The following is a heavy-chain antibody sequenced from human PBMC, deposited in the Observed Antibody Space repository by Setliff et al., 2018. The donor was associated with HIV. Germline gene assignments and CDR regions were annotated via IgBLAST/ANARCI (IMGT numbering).Heavy chain of an antibody. D-gene: IGHD3-9*01. CDR1: GGTFSSYV. V-gene: IGHV1-69*10. CDR2: NPNSGNR. Sequence: ASVKVSCKAFGGTFSSYVISWVRQAPGQGLEWMNPNSGNRGYAQLFQDRITISADKSTSTAYMELSNLRSNDTAVYYCARSGYFDSSAEFWGQGTLVTVSS. J-gene: IGHJ4*02. CDR3: ARSGYFDSSAEF.